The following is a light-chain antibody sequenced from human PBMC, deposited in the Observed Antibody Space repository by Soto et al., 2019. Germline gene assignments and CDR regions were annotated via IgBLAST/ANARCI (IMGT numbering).Light chain of an antibody. CDR3: SSYTSTNSLV. CDR1: SSDVGGYNY. CDR2: DVS. V-gene: IGLV2-14*01. Sequence: QSALTQSASVSGSPGQSITISCTGTSSDVGGYNYVSWYQQHPGKAPKLIIYDVSNRPSGVSTRFSGSKSGNTASLTISGLHAEDEAAYSCSSYTSTNSLVFGGGTELTVL. J-gene: IGLJ3*02.